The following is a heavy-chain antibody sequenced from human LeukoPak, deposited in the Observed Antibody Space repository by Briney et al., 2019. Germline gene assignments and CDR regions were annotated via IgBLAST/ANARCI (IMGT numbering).Heavy chain of an antibody. CDR2: IGDNGGDT. J-gene: IGHJ4*02. V-gene: IGHV3-23*01. CDR1: GFTFNNYA. CDR3: GRDWKLGY. Sequence: PGGSLRLSCAASGFTFNNYAMSWVRQAPGKGLEWVSAIGDNGGDTKYAASVKGRFTISRDKSRSALCLQMNTLRVEATAIYYCGRDWKLGYWGQGTLVTVSS. D-gene: IGHD1-1*01.